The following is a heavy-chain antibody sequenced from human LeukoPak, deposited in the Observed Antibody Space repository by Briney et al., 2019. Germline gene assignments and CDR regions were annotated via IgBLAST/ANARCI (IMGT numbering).Heavy chain of an antibody. Sequence: AVTVSYKDSGGTFTSYARSWVRQAPGPGKERMGGIIPIFGTANYAQKFQGRVTITADESTSTAYMELSSLRSEDTAVYYCAREPAHSIAAAGTDAFDIWGQGTMVTVSS. CDR1: GGTFTSYA. CDR3: AREPAHSIAAAGTDAFDI. J-gene: IGHJ3*02. D-gene: IGHD6-13*01. V-gene: IGHV1-69*13. CDR2: IIPIFGTA.